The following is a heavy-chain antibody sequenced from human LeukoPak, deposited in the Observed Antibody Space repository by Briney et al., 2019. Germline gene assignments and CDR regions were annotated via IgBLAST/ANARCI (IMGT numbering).Heavy chain of an antibody. J-gene: IGHJ6*03. Sequence: GGSLRLSCAASGFTFSDYYMSWIRQAPGKGLEWVSYISSSGSTIYYADSVKGRFTISRDNAKNSLYLQMNSLRAEDTAVYYCARVSGDFWSGYSHYYMDVWGKGTTVTVSS. CDR1: GFTFSDYY. V-gene: IGHV3-11*04. CDR2: ISSSGSTI. D-gene: IGHD3-3*01. CDR3: ARVSGDFWSGYSHYYMDV.